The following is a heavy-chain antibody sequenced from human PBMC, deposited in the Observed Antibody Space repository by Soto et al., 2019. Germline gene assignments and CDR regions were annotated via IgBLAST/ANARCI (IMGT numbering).Heavy chain of an antibody. V-gene: IGHV4-4*07. CDR1: GGSIRGHS. D-gene: IGHD5-12*01. CDR3: VRGRSYSGDDF. J-gene: IGHJ4*02. CDR2: IYPSGST. Sequence: ETLALTCTVSGGSIRGHSWLWIRHPAGEGLEWIGHIYPSGSTSYNPSRRSRVTMSLDSSTNKIFLNLTSVTAAGTAVFYGVRGRSYSGDDFWGPGTLGTVDS.